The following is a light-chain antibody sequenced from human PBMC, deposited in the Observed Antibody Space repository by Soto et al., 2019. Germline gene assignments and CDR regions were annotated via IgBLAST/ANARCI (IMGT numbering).Light chain of an antibody. V-gene: IGKV1-39*01. CDR1: QTISPH. Sequence: DIQMTQSPSSLSASVRDRVTNTCRASQTISPHLNWYQQKPGKAPKLLIYAASTLQSGVPSRFSGSGSGTDFTLTINSLQPEDFATYYCQQSLTIPYTFGNGTKLEIK. J-gene: IGKJ2*01. CDR3: QQSLTIPYT. CDR2: AAS.